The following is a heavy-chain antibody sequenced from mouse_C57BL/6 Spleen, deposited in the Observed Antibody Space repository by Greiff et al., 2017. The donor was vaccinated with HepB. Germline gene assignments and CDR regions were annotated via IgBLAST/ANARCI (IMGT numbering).Heavy chain of an antibody. J-gene: IGHJ2*01. CDR1: GYTFTSYW. D-gene: IGHD2-5*01. Sequence: QVQLQQPGAELVKPGASVKLSCKASGYTFTSYWMQWVKQRPGQGLEWIGEIDPSDSYTNYNQKFKGKATLTVDTSSSTAYMQHSSLTSEDSADYYGARNGYSKSRYYFDYWGQGTTLTVSS. CDR2: IDPSDSYT. CDR3: ARNGYSKSRYYFDY. V-gene: IGHV1-50*01.